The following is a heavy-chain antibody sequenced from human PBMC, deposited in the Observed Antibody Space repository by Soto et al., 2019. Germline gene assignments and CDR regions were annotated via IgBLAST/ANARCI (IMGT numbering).Heavy chain of an antibody. J-gene: IGHJ4*02. CDR1: GFTFSTYT. V-gene: IGHV3-23*01. CDR3: AKARCSTANCYVPEY. CDR2: ISGSAGSSGP. D-gene: IGHD2-2*01. Sequence: GGSLRLSCVASGFTFSTYTMSWVRQAPGKGLEWVSVISGSAGSSGPSYADSVQGRFSISRDNARNTLYLQMNSLRGEDTAMYYCAKARCSTANCYVPEYWGQGTRVTVPS.